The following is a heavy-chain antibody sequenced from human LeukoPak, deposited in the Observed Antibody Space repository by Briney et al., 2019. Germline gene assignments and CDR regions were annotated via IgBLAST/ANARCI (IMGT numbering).Heavy chain of an antibody. CDR3: ARVPPHEDSGFGYVDS. D-gene: IGHD3-10*01. CDR1: GYTFTNYY. V-gene: IGHV1-46*01. Sequence: ASVKVSCKASGYTFTNYYMHWVRQAPGQGLEWMGIINPSGGSPSYAQKFQGRVTMTRDTSASTVYIELRNLTSDDTAVYYCARVPPHEDSGFGYVDSWGQGTLVTVSS. J-gene: IGHJ4*02. CDR2: INPSGGSP.